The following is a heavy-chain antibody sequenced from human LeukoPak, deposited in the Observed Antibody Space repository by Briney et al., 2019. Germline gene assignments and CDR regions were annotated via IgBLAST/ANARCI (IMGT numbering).Heavy chain of an antibody. Sequence: PGGSLRLSCAASGFTFSTYAMSWVRQAPGKGLEWVSAISGSGGSTYYADSVKGRFTISRDNSKNTLYLQMNSLRAEDTAVYYCAKDLTDSSGHYSLDYWGQGTLVTVSS. CDR3: AKDLTDSSGHYSLDY. CDR2: ISGSGGST. D-gene: IGHD3-22*01. V-gene: IGHV3-23*01. J-gene: IGHJ4*02. CDR1: GFTFSTYA.